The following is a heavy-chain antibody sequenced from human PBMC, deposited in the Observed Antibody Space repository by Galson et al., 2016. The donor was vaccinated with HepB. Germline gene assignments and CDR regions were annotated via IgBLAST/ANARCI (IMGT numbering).Heavy chain of an antibody. V-gene: IGHV3-30*18. J-gene: IGHJ4*02. CDR2: TSYDGSDK. Sequence: SLRLSCAASGFTFSSNGMHWVRQAPGKGLEWVAVTSYDGSDKYYADSVKGRFTISRDNSKNTLYLQMNSLRAEDTAFYYCAKDAFGGYCKNGLCYTAWLDYWGQGTLVIVSS. CDR3: AKDAFGGYCKNGLCYTAWLDY. D-gene: IGHD2-8*01. CDR1: GFTFSSNG.